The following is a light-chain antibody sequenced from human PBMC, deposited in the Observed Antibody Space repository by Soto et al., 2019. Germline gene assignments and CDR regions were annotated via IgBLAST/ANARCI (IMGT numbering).Light chain of an antibody. V-gene: IGKV3-15*01. Sequence: EIVMTQSPATLSVSPGERATLSCRASQSVSGNLAWYQQKPGQAPRLLIYGASTRATGIPARFSGSGSGTEFTLPISSLQSEDFAVYYCQQYNNWPGTVGQGTKVEIK. CDR3: QQYNNWPGT. CDR1: QSVSGN. J-gene: IGKJ1*01. CDR2: GAS.